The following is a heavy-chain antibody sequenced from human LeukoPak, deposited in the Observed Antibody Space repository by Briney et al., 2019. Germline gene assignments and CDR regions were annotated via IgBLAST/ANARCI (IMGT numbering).Heavy chain of an antibody. CDR3: AREDFCSSTSCYAGIFYYGMDV. J-gene: IGHJ6*02. CDR2: ISSSGDAI. D-gene: IGHD2-2*01. CDR1: GLTLSAHH. Sequence: PGGSLRLSCAASGLTLSAHHMTWIRQAPGKGLECVSYISSSGDAIYYADSVKGRFTISRDNSKNTLYLQMNSLRAEDTAVYYCAREDFCSSTSCYAGIFYYGMDVWGQGTTVTVSS. V-gene: IGHV3-11*04.